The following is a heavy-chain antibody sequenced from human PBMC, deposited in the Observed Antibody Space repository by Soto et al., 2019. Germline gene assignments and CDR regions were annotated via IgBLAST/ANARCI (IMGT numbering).Heavy chain of an antibody. CDR3: ARAGYSYGTGYYFDY. V-gene: IGHV4-59*01. Sequence: SETLSLPSTVSGGSISNYYWSWIRQPPGKGLEWIGFIYYTGSTNYIPSLKSRLTMSLHTSKNQFSLNLSSVTAADTAVYYCARAGYSYGTGYYFDYWGQGTLVTVSS. CDR2: IYYTGST. D-gene: IGHD5-18*01. J-gene: IGHJ4*02. CDR1: GGSISNYY.